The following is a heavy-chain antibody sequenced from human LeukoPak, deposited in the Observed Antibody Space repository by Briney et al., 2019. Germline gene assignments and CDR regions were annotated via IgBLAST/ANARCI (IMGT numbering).Heavy chain of an antibody. CDR2: IYPGDSET. Sequence: GESLKISCKGSGYSFTSYWIAWVRQMPGKGLEWMGIIYPGDSETRYSPSFQGQVTISADKSISTAYLQWSSLRASDTAMYYCARLRDYYGSGSYFYWGQGTLVTVSS. J-gene: IGHJ4*02. D-gene: IGHD3-10*01. V-gene: IGHV5-51*01. CDR3: ARLRDYYGSGSYFY. CDR1: GYSFTSYW.